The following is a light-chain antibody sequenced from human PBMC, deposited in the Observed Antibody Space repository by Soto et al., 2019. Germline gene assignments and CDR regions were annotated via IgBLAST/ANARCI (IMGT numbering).Light chain of an antibody. CDR1: SSDVGSYNL. V-gene: IGLV2-23*01. CDR2: EGS. CDR3: CSYAGSVV. Sequence: QSVLTQPASVSGSPGQSITISCTGTSSDVGSYNLVSWYQQHPGKAPKLMIYEGSKRPSGVSNRFSGSKSSNTASLTISGLQAEDEAEYYCCSYAGSVVFGGGTKVTVL. J-gene: IGLJ2*01.